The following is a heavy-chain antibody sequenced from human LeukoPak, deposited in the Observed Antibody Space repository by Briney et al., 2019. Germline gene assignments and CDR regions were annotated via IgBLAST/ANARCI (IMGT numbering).Heavy chain of an antibody. D-gene: IGHD6-13*01. CDR3: ARVDRGSSEYYFDY. V-gene: IGHV4-59*01. CDR2: IYYSWST. Sequence: SETLSLTCTVSAGSISSYYWGWIRQPPGKGLEWSGYIYYSWSTNYTPSRNSRVTISVATSKNQFSLKLSSVTAADTAVYYRARVDRGSSEYYFDYWGQGTLVTVSS. CDR1: AGSISSYY. J-gene: IGHJ4*02.